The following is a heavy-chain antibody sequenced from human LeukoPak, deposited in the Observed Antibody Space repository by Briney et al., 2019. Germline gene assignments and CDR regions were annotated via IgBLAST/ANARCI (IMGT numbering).Heavy chain of an antibody. Sequence: PSETLSLTCTVSGGSISTYSWGWIRQPPGKRLEWIANIHYGGSTDYNPSLRSRVTITADTSRNQFSPKLSSVTAADTAVYYCARATYGDYGSNFDYWGQGTLVTVSS. CDR2: IHYGGST. CDR1: GGSISTYS. CDR3: ARATYGDYGSNFDY. V-gene: IGHV4-59*01. D-gene: IGHD4-17*01. J-gene: IGHJ4*02.